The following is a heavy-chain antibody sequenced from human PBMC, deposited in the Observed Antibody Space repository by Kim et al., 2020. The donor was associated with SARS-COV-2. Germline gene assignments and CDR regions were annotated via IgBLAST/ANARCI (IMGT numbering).Heavy chain of an antibody. V-gene: IGHV1-69*13. Sequence: SVKVSCKASGGTFSSYAISWVRQAPGQGLEWMGGIIPIFGTANYAQKFQGRVTITADESTSTAYMELSSLRSEDTAVYYCASWYSSGWLAFDYWGQGTLVTVSS. CDR3: ASWYSSGWLAFDY. CDR2: IIPIFGTA. CDR1: GGTFSSYA. D-gene: IGHD6-19*01. J-gene: IGHJ4*02.